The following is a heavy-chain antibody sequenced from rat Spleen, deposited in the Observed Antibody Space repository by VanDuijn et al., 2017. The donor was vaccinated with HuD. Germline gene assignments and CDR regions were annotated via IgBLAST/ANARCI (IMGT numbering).Heavy chain of an antibody. CDR3: ATGRYHGYTSWYFDY. J-gene: IGHJ2*01. Sequence: EVQLVESGGGLVQPGGSMKLSCAASGFIFSDFYMAWVRQAPTKGLEWVATISYDGSKTYYRDSVKGRFTISRDNVRSTQYLQMDSLRSEDTATYYCATGRYHGYTSWYFDYWGQGVMVTVSS. CDR1: GFIFSDFY. D-gene: IGHD1-9*01. V-gene: IGHV5-7*01. CDR2: ISYDGSKT.